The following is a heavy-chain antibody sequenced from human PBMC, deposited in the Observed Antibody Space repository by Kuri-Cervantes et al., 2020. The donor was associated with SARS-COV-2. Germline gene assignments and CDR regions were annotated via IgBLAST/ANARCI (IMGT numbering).Heavy chain of an antibody. CDR1: GGSISSGDYS. V-gene: IGHV4-30-4*08. CDR3: ASSSRGYYDSSGYYRY. CDR2: IYYSGST. Sequence: SCTFSGGSISSGDYSWSWIRQPPGKGLEWIGYIYYSGSTYYNPPPKSPVTIAVDTSKNQFSLKLSSVTAADTAVYYCASSSRGYYDSSGYYRYWGQGTLVTVSS. D-gene: IGHD3-22*01. J-gene: IGHJ4*02.